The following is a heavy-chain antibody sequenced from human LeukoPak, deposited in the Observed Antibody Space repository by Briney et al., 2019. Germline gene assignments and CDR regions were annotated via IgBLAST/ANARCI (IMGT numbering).Heavy chain of an antibody. CDR2: ISWNSGSI. V-gene: IGHV3-9*01. D-gene: IGHD4-17*01. CDR3: AKDMDYGDPRGFDY. CDR1: GFTFDDYA. Sequence: PGRSLRLSCAASGFTFDDYAMHWVRQAPGKGLEWVSGISWNSGSIGYADSVKGRLTISRDNAKNSLYLQMNSLRAEDTALYYCAKDMDYGDPRGFDYWGQGTLVTVSS. J-gene: IGHJ4*02.